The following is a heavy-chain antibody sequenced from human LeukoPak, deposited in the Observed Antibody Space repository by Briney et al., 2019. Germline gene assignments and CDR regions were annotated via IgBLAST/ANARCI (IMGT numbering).Heavy chain of an antibody. V-gene: IGHV3-21*01. CDR3: ARGIAAAGPWFDP. D-gene: IGHD6-13*01. CDR2: ISSSSSYI. CDR1: GFTFSSYS. Sequence: GGSPSLSCAASGFTFSSYSMNWVRQAPGKGLEWVSSISSSSSYIYYADSVKGRFTISRDNAKNSLYLQMNSLRAEDTAVYYCARGIAAAGPWFDPWGQRTLVRVSS. J-gene: IGHJ5*02.